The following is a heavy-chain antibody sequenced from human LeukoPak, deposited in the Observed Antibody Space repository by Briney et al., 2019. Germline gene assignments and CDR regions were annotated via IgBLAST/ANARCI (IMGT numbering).Heavy chain of an antibody. CDR3: AREEVVPAANDYYYYMDV. V-gene: IGHV1-18*01. J-gene: IGHJ6*03. CDR2: ISAYNGNT. CDR1: GYTFTSYG. D-gene: IGHD2-2*01. Sequence: ASVKVSCKASGYTFTSYGISWVRQAPGQGLEWMGWISAYNGNTNYPQKLQGRVTMTTDTSTSTAYMELRSLRSDDTAVYYCAREEVVPAANDYYYYMDVWGKGTTVTVSS.